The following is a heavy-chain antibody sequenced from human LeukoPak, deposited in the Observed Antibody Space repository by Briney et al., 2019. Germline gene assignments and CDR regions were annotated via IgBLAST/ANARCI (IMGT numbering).Heavy chain of an antibody. CDR2: FDPEEGET. J-gene: IGHJ3*02. CDR3: ATCIAAAGTGAFDI. D-gene: IGHD6-13*01. Sequence: ASVKVSFKVSGYTLTELSMHWVRQAPGKGLEWMGGFDPEEGETIYAQKFQGRVTMTEVTSTDTGYMELSSLRSEDKAVYYCATCIAAAGTGAFDIWGQGTMVTVSS. V-gene: IGHV1-24*01. CDR1: GYTLTELS.